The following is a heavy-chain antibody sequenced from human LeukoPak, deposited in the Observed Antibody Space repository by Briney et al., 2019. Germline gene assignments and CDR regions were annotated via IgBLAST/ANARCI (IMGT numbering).Heavy chain of an antibody. CDR2: IIPIFGTA. D-gene: IGHD5-24*01. J-gene: IGHJ4*02. Sequence: SVKVSCKASGGTFISYAISWVRQAPGQGLEWMGGIIPIFGTANYAQKFQGRVTITADESTSTAYMELSSPRSEDTAVYYCARLLSSRASHTDYWGQGTLVTVSS. CDR1: GGTFISYA. CDR3: ARLLSSRASHTDY. V-gene: IGHV1-69*13.